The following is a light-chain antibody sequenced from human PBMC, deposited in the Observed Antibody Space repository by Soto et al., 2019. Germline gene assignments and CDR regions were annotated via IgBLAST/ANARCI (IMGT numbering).Light chain of an antibody. CDR1: QSTSSY. CDR3: QQYSSHST. J-gene: IGKJ1*01. V-gene: IGKV1-5*03. Sequence: IPMTQSHSTLSASVGDRVTITCRASQSTSSYLSWYQQKPGNAPNLLISQASRLENVVPSRFSGSGSGTEYSHTISSLQPDDFATYYCQQYSSHSTFGQGTKVDI. CDR2: QAS.